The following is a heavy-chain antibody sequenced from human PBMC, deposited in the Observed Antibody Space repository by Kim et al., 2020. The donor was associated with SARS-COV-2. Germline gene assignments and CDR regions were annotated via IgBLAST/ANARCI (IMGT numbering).Heavy chain of an antibody. D-gene: IGHD3-10*01. J-gene: IGHJ5*02. CDR2: IKEDGSEK. CDR3: VGSGVGST. CDR1: GFTFSAHW. Sequence: GGSLRLSCAASGFTFSAHWMSWARQAPGKGLEWVANIKEDGSEKFYVDSVKGRFTVSRDNAKNSLYLQMTSLRVEDTAVYYCVGSGVGSTWGQGTLVTVSP. V-gene: IGHV3-7*01.